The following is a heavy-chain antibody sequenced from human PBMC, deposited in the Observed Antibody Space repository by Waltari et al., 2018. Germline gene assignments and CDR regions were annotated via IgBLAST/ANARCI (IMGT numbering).Heavy chain of an antibody. D-gene: IGHD3-16*01. CDR3: ASSNRRGTRPYDY. CDR1: GGSISSGSSY. J-gene: IGHJ4*02. Sequence: QVQLQESGPGLVKPSQTLSLTCTVSGGSISSGSSYWSWIRQPAGKGLEWIGYIYTSGSTNYNPSLKSRVTISVDTSKNQFSLKLSSVTAADTAEYYCASSNRRGTRPYDYWGQGTLVTVSS. V-gene: IGHV4-61*09. CDR2: IYTSGST.